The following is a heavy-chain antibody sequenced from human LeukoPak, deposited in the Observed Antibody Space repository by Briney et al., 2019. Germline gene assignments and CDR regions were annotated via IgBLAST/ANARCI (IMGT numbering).Heavy chain of an antibody. D-gene: IGHD3-3*01. V-gene: IGHV4-59*11. J-gene: IGHJ4*02. CDR2: IYYSGSN. CDR3: ARAYYDFWSGYFDY. CDR1: GGSISIHY. Sequence: SEPLSLTCTVSGGSISIHYWSWIRQPPGKGLEWIGYIYYSGSNNYNPSLKSRVTISVDTSKNQFSLKLSSVTAADTAVYYCARAYYDFWSGYFDYWGQGTLVTVSS.